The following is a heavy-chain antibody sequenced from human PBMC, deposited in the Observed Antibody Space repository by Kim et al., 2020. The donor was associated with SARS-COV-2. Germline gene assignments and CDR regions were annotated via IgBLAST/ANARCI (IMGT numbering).Heavy chain of an antibody. CDR1: GYTFTSYG. CDR3: ARDYQRVTSGSYPNFDY. D-gene: IGHD1-26*01. V-gene: IGHV1-18*01. CDR2: ISAYNGNT. J-gene: IGHJ4*02. Sequence: ASVKVSCKASGYTFTSYGISWVRQAPGQGLEWMGWISAYNGNTNYAQKLQGRVTMTTDTSTSTAYMELRSLRSDDTAVYYCARDYQRVTSGSYPNFDYWGQGTLVTVSS.